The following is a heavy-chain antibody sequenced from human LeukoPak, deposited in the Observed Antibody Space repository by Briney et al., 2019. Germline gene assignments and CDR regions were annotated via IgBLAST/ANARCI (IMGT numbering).Heavy chain of an antibody. Sequence: GGSLRLSCAASGFTFSSYAMSWVRQAPGKGLEWVSYIISSGGYTNYADSVKGRFTISRDNAKNSLYLQMNSLRAEDTAMYYCARAKLGYCSGGSCYPSFDYWGQGTLVTVSS. CDR2: IISSGGYT. CDR3: ARAKLGYCSGGSCYPSFDY. J-gene: IGHJ4*02. CDR1: GFTFSSYA. V-gene: IGHV3-21*05. D-gene: IGHD2-15*01.